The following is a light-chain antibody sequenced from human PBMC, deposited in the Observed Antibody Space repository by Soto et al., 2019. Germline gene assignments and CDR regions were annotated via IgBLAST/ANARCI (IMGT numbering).Light chain of an antibody. J-gene: IGLJ1*01. CDR1: SSDVGGYNY. Sequence: QSALTQPASVSGSPGQSITISCTGTSSDVGGYNYVSWYQQHPGKAPKLMIYDVSNRPSGVSNRFSGSKSGNTASLTISGXQAXXXXXXXCSSYTSSSTLLYVFGTGTKLTVL. V-gene: IGLV2-14*01. CDR2: DVS. CDR3: SSYTSSSTLLYV.